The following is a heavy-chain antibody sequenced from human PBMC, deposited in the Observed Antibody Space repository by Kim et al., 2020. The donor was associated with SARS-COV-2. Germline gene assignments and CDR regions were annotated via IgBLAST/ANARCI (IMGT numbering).Heavy chain of an antibody. D-gene: IGHD3-16*02. CDR3: ASVPPYYDYVWGSYRYDY. J-gene: IGHJ4*02. V-gene: IGHV4-34*01. Sequence: KSRVTISVDTSKNQFSLKLSSVTAADTAVYYCASVPPYYDYVWGSYRYDYWGQGTLVTVSS.